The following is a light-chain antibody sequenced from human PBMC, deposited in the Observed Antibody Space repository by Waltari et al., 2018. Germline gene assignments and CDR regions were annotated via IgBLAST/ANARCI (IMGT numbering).Light chain of an antibody. V-gene: IGKV3-20*01. CDR3: QHYLRLPVT. CDR1: QSVTRA. Sequence: EIVLTQSPGTLSLSPGASATLSCRTSQSVTRALAWYQQKPGQAPRLLIYGASNRATGIPDRFSGSGSGTDFSLTISSLEPEDFAVYYCQHYLRLPVTFGQGTKVEVK. CDR2: GAS. J-gene: IGKJ1*01.